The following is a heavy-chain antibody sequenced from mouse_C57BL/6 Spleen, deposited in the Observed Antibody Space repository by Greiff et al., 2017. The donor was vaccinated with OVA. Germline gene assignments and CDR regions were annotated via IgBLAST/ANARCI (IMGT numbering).Heavy chain of an antibody. J-gene: IGHJ4*01. CDR1: GYTFTSYG. CDR3: ARYYSNYESAMDY. CDR2: IYPRSGNT. V-gene: IGHV1-81*01. Sequence: QVHVKQSGAELARPGASVKLSCKASGYTFTSYGISWVKQRTGQGLEWIGEIYPRSGNTYYNEKFKGKATLTADKSSSTAYMELRSLTSEDSAVYFCARYYSNYESAMDYWGQGTSVTVSS. D-gene: IGHD2-5*01.